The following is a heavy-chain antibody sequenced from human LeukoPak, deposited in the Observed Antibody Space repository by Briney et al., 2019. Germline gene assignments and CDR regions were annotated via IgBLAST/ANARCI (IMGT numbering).Heavy chain of an antibody. Sequence: ASVKVSCKVSGYTLTELSMHWVRQAPGKGPEWMGGFDPEDGEAIYAQKFQGRVTMTEDTSTDTAYMELSSLRSEDTAVYYCATGHYDSSGFPPLLVYWGQGTLVTVCS. D-gene: IGHD3-22*01. J-gene: IGHJ4*02. CDR2: FDPEDGEA. V-gene: IGHV1-24*01. CDR1: GYTLTELS. CDR3: ATGHYDSSGFPPLLVY.